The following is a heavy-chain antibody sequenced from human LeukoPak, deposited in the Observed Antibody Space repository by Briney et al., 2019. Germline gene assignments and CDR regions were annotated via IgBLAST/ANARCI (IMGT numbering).Heavy chain of an antibody. Sequence: PGGSLGLSCATSGFTFTDYGLHWVRQAPGKGLEWVAVIWYDGSKKFYGESLEGRSTISRDDSKNTVYLEMSSLRVEDTAVYYCARESGGDYYMDFWGKGTTVIVSS. J-gene: IGHJ6*03. CDR3: ARESGGDYYMDF. CDR1: GFTFTDYG. V-gene: IGHV3-33*01. D-gene: IGHD3-10*01. CDR2: IWYDGSKK.